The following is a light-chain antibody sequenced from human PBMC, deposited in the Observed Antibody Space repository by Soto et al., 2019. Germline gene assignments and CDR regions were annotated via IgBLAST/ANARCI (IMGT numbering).Light chain of an antibody. CDR2: EVN. CDR3: SAFTSTSTYV. CDR1: SSDVGGCDC. Sequence: QSALTQPASVSGSPGQSITISCTGTSSDVGGCDCVAWYQQRPGKVPKLMIYEVNNRPSGVSNRFSGSKSGNTASLTISGLQAEDEADYYCSAFTSTSTYVFGTGTKLTVL. V-gene: IGLV2-14*03. J-gene: IGLJ1*01.